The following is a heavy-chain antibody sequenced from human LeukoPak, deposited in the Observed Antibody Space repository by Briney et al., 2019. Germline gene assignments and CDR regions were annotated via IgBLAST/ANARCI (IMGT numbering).Heavy chain of an antibody. D-gene: IGHD2-2*01. V-gene: IGHV1-8*01. J-gene: IGHJ4*02. CDR2: MNPNSGNT. CDR3: AKDSMKYQLLTSANFDY. CDR1: GYTFTSYD. Sequence: ASVKVSCKASGYTFTSYDINWVRQATGQGLEWMGWMNPNSGNTGYAQKLQGRVTMTRNTSISTAYMELSSLRSEDTAVYYCAKDSMKYQLLTSANFDYWGQGTLVTVSS.